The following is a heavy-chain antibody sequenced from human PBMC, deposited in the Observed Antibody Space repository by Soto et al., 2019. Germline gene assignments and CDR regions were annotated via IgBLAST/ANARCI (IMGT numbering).Heavy chain of an antibody. Sequence: GGSLRLSCAASGFTFSSYGMHWVRQAPGKGLEWVAVIWYDGSNKYYADSVKGRFTISRDNSKNTLYLQMNSLGAEDTAVYYRARVLAYSYGYFDYWGQGTLVTVS. J-gene: IGHJ4*02. CDR2: IWYDGSNK. CDR3: ARVLAYSYGYFDY. D-gene: IGHD5-18*01. CDR1: GFTFSSYG. V-gene: IGHV3-33*01.